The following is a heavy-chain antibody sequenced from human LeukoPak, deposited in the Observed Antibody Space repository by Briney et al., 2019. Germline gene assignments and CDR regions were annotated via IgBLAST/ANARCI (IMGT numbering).Heavy chain of an antibody. D-gene: IGHD3-3*01. J-gene: IGHJ4*02. V-gene: IGHV1-69*04. Sequence: GASMKVSCKASGGTFSSYAISWVRQAPGQGLEWMGRIIPILGIANYAQKFQGRVTITADKSTSTAYMELSSLRSEDTAVYYCAREEKIRFLANWGQGTLVTVSS. CDR1: GGTFSSYA. CDR2: IIPILGIA. CDR3: AREEKIRFLAN.